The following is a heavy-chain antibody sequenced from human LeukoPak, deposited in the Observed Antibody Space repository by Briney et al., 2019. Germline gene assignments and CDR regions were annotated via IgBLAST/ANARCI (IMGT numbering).Heavy chain of an antibody. J-gene: IGHJ4*02. D-gene: IGHD6-19*01. V-gene: IGHV3-73*01. CDR2: IRSKAHSYAT. CDR3: TSRGWP. Sequence: GGSLRLSCAASGFTFSGSSMQWVRQAPGKGLEWVGRIRSKAHSYATAYAASVKGRFTISRDDSKNTAYLQMNSLKTEDTAVYHCTSRGWPWGQGTLVTGSS. CDR1: GFTFSGSS.